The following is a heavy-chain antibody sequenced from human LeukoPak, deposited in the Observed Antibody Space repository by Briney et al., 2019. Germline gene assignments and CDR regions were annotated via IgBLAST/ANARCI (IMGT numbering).Heavy chain of an antibody. CDR3: ARVDSYYYYYMDV. J-gene: IGHJ6*03. CDR1: GFTFSTYS. CDR2: ISGSSSTI. Sequence: AGGSLRLSCAASGFTFSTYSMNWVRQAPGKGLEWVSYISGSSSTIYYADSVKGRFTISRDNAKNSLYLQMNSLRAEDTAVYYCARVDSYYYYYMDVWGKGATVTVSS. V-gene: IGHV3-48*01.